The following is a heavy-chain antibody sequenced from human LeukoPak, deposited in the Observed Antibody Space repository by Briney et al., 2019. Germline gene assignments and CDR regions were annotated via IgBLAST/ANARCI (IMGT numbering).Heavy chain of an antibody. CDR3: ARGGSRSSQPYYFDY. CDR1: GGTFSSYA. V-gene: IGHV1-3*03. D-gene: IGHD6-6*01. J-gene: IGHJ4*02. Sequence: ASVKVSCKASGGTFSSYAISWVRQAPGQRLQWMGWINAGNGNTKYSQDFQGRVTITRDTSASTAYMELSSLRSEDMAVYYCARGGSRSSQPYYFDYWGQGTLVTVSS. CDR2: INAGNGNT.